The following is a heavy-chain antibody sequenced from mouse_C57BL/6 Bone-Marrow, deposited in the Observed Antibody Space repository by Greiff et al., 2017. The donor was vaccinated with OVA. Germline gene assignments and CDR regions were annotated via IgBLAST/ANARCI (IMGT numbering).Heavy chain of an antibody. CDR1: GYTFTDYN. CDR3: ARWDYYGSSKGLFAY. D-gene: IGHD1-1*01. CDR2: INPNNGGT. Sequence: VQLQQSGPELVKPGASVKIPCKASGYTFTDYNMDWVKQSHGKSLEWIGDINPNNGGTIYNQKFKGKATLTVDKSSSTAYMELRSLTSEDTAVYYCARWDYYGSSKGLFAYWGQGTLVTVSA. J-gene: IGHJ3*01. V-gene: IGHV1-18*01.